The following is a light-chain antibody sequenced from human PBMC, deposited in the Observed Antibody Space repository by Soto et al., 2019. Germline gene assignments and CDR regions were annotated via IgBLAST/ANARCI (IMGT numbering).Light chain of an antibody. CDR1: QSIGRY. V-gene: IGKV1-39*01. CDR3: QESYSVPSFT. Sequence: DIQLTQSPSSLSASVGDRVTITCRASQSIGRYLNWFQQKPGQAPKLLIYSASSLQSGVPSRFSGGGSGTEFTLTSSSLHPEYFATYFCQESYSVPSFTFGPGTKVDI. J-gene: IGKJ3*01. CDR2: SAS.